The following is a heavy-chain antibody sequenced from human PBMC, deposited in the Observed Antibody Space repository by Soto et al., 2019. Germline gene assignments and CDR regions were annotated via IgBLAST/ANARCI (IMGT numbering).Heavy chain of an antibody. CDR1: GFSFSTYG. D-gene: IGHD5-18*01. CDR3: ARGNSYGSYWYFDL. J-gene: IGHJ2*01. V-gene: IGHV1-18*04. CDR2: ITASNGNT. Sequence: QLQLVQSGAEVKNPGASVRVSCKASGFSFSTYGITWVRQAPGQGFEWMGWITASNGNTHYAQNLQGRVTMTTDTSTSTAYMELWRLSSDDTAVYYCARGNSYGSYWYFDLWGRGTLVTVSS.